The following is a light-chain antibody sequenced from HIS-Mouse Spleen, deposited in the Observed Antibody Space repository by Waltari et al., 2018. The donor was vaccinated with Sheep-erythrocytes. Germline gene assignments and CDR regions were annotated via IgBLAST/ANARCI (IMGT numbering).Light chain of an antibody. CDR2: AAS. Sequence: DIQMTQSPSSLSASVGDRVTITCRASQSISSYLNWYQQKPRKAPKLLIYAASSLQSGVTSRFSGSGSGTDFTLTISSLQPEDFATYYCQQSYSTPQFTFGPGTKVDIK. V-gene: IGKV1-39*01. CDR3: QQSYSTPQFT. J-gene: IGKJ3*01. CDR1: QSISSY.